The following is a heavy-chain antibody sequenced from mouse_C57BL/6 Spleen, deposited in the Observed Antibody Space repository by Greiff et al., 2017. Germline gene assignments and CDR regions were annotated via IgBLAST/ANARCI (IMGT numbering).Heavy chain of an antibody. CDR3: ARKLGNYVYFDV. CDR1: GYTFTSYW. Sequence: QVQLQQPGAELVRPGTSVKLSCKASGYTFTSYWMNWVKQRPGQGLEWIGVIDPSDSYTNYNQKFKGKATLTVDTSSSTAYMQLSSLTAEDSAVYYGARKLGNYVYFDVWGTGPTVTVSS. CDR2: IDPSDSYT. J-gene: IGHJ1*03. V-gene: IGHV1-59*01. D-gene: IGHD2-1*01.